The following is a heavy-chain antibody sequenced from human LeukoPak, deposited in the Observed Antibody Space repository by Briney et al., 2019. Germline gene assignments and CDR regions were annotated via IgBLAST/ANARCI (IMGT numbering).Heavy chain of an antibody. CDR2: ISGSGGNT. CDR1: KVTFSDYA. V-gene: IGHV3-23*01. CDR3: AKGTGINHYHWIDP. Sequence: PGESLRLSCAASKVTFSDYAMNWVRQAPGKGLEWVSGISGSGGNTYYADSVKGRFTISRDNSKNTLYPQMNSLRAEDTALYYCAKGTGINHYHWIDPWGQGTQVTVSS. D-gene: IGHD3/OR15-3a*01. J-gene: IGHJ5*02.